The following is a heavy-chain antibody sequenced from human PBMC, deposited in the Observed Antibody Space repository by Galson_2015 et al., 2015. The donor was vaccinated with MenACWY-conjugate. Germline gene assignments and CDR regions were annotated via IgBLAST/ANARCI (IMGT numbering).Heavy chain of an antibody. V-gene: IGHV4-59*01. D-gene: IGHD5-18*01. Sequence: LSLTCRVSGGSLPDNYWTWFGQPPGEGLEWIGCIYYNGSTKYSPALNSRVTISVDTSNNQFSLKLSSVTAADTGVYYCARSPGGYSSGVQIDSWAQGSLVTVSS. J-gene: IGHJ4*02. CDR2: IYYNGST. CDR1: GGSLPDNY. CDR3: ARSPGGYSSGVQIDS.